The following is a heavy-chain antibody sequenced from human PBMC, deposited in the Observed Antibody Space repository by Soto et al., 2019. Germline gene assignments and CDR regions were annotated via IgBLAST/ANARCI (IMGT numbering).Heavy chain of an antibody. CDR2: INPNSGGT. CDR3: ARASHGYDGNHPAVDGMDV. CDR1: GYTFSDYY. D-gene: IGHD5-12*01. V-gene: IGHV1-2*04. Sequence: QVQLVQSGAEVRKPGASVKVSCQTSGYTFSDYYLHWVRQAPGQGLERLGWINPNSGGTKGALKFQDWVPMTSDTSIRAACIHLSRLKSDETAVYYWARASHGYDGNHPAVDGMDVWGQGTMVTVSS. J-gene: IGHJ6*02.